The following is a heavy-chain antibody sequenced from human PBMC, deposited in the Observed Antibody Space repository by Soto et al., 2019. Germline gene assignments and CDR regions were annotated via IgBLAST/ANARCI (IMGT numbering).Heavy chain of an antibody. J-gene: IGHJ5*02. CDR2: MNPNSDNT. Sequence: ASVKVSCKASGYTFTSYDINWVRQATGQGLEWMGWMNPNSDNTGYAQKFQGRVTMTRNTSISTAYMELSSLRSEDTAVYYCERGSATLRSPFWSGYYSNWFDPWGQGTLVTVSS. CDR1: GYTFTSYD. CDR3: ERGSATLRSPFWSGYYSNWFDP. D-gene: IGHD3-3*01. V-gene: IGHV1-8*01.